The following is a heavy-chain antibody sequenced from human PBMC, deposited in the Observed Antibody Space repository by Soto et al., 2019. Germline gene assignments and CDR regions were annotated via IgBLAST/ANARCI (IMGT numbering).Heavy chain of an antibody. CDR1: GFTFSSYA. CDR2: ISSNGGST. CDR3: ARDKITGLFDY. V-gene: IGHV3-64D*06. Sequence: PGGSLRLSCSASGFTFSSYAMHWVRQAPGKGLEYVSAISSNGGSTYYADSVKGRFTISRDNSKNTLYLQMSSLTAADTAVYYCARDKITGLFDYWGQGTLVTVSS. D-gene: IGHD2-8*02. J-gene: IGHJ4*02.